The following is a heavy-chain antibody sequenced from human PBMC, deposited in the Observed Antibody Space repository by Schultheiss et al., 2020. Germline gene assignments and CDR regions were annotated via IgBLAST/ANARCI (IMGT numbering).Heavy chain of an antibody. CDR2: ISSSGSTI. CDR3: AREDTPEPFDY. Sequence: GESLKISCVAYGLTFNSAWMSWVRQAPGKGLEWVSYISSSGSTIYYADSVKGRFTISRDNAKNSLYLQMNSLRAEDTAVYYCAREDTPEPFDYWGQGTLVTGYS. D-gene: IGHD5-18*01. CDR1: GLTFNSAW. J-gene: IGHJ4*02. V-gene: IGHV3-11*04.